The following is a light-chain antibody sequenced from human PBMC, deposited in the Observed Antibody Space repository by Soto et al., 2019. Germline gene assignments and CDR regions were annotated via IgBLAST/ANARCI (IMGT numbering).Light chain of an antibody. CDR1: QSVTSIY. J-gene: IGKJ5*01. Sequence: EMVLRQSPGTVLLSTGERATISGRASQSVTSIYFVRYEQRPGEGPRLLIYGASSSATGIPDRFSGSGSGTGFTLTITRLEPADFAVYYCQQYGSSPNTFGQGTRLEIK. V-gene: IGKV3-20*01. CDR2: GAS. CDR3: QQYGSSPNT.